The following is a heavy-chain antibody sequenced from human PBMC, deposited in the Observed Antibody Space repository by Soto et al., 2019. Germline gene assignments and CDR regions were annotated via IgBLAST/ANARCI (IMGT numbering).Heavy chain of an antibody. CDR1: GDSIISGDYY. Sequence: SETLSLTCTVSGDSIISGDYYWSWIRQTPGKGLEWIGYIYYSGDTNYNPSLKSRVTISVDTSKNQFSLKLSSVTAADTAVYYCARDLGINWFDPWGQGTLVTVSS. CDR3: ARDLGINWFDP. V-gene: IGHV4-61*08. J-gene: IGHJ5*02. D-gene: IGHD7-27*01. CDR2: IYYSGDT.